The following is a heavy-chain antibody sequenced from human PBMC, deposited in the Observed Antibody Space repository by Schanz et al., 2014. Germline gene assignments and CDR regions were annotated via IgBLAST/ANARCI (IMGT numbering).Heavy chain of an antibody. CDR3: AKDPYDVLTGYQYYFDY. V-gene: IGHV3-53*01. CDR2: IYSGGST. J-gene: IGHJ4*02. Sequence: EAQLLASGGGLVRPGGSLRLSCAASGFTVSSNYMSWVRQAPGKGLEWVAVIYSGGSTFYTDSVKGRFTISRDNSRNTLFLQMKRLRVEDTAVYFCAKDPYDVLTGYQYYFDYWGPGRLVTVSS. D-gene: IGHD3-9*01. CDR1: GFTVSSNY.